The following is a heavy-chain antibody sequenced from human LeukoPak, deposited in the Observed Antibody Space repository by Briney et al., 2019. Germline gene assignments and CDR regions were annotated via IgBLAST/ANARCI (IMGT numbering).Heavy chain of an antibody. J-gene: IGHJ4*02. V-gene: IGHV3-23*01. Sequence: GGSLRLSCAASGFTFSNAWMSWVRQAPGKGLEWVSFISDGGGSTYYAGSVKGRFTISRDNSKNTLYLQMNSLRGDDTAVYYCAKRAASASYYFDYWGQGTLVTVSS. CDR2: ISDGGGST. CDR1: GFTFSNAW. CDR3: AKRAASASYYFDY. D-gene: IGHD6-25*01.